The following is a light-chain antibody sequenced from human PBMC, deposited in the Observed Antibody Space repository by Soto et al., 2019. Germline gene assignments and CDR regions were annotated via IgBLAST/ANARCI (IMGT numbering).Light chain of an antibody. Sequence: QSALTQPASVSGSPGQSITISCTGTSSDVGSHNLVSWYQQHPGQAPKLMIYEVSKRPLGVSARFSASKSGNTASLTISGLQAEDEADYYCQSYDSSLSGSVFGGGTKLTVL. CDR1: SSDVGSHNL. CDR3: QSYDSSLSGSV. CDR2: EVS. J-gene: IGLJ3*02. V-gene: IGLV2-23*02.